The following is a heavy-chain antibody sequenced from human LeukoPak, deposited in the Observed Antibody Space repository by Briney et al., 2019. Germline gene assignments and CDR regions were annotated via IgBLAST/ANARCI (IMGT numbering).Heavy chain of an antibody. J-gene: IGHJ4*02. D-gene: IGHD4-17*01. V-gene: IGHV3-13*04. Sequence: PGGSLRLSCAASGFTFSSYDMHWVHQVTGKSLEWVSTIGTAGDTKYPGSVKGRFTISRENAKNSLCLQMNSLRAGDTAVYYCARAYGDYFDYWGQGTLVTVSS. CDR3: ARAYGDYFDY. CDR1: GFTFSSYD. CDR2: IGTAGDT.